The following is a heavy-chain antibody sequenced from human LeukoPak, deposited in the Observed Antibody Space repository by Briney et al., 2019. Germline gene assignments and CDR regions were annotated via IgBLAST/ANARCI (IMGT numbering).Heavy chain of an antibody. Sequence: SETLSLTCTVSGGSISSYYWSWIRQPPGKGLEWIGYIYYSGSTNYNPSLKSRVTISVDTSKNQFSLKLSSVTAADTAVYYCARAGALWFGEVYNFRYYFDYWGQGTLVTVSS. V-gene: IGHV4-59*12. J-gene: IGHJ4*02. CDR1: GGSISSYY. D-gene: IGHD3-10*01. CDR3: ARAGALWFGEVYNFRYYFDY. CDR2: IYYSGST.